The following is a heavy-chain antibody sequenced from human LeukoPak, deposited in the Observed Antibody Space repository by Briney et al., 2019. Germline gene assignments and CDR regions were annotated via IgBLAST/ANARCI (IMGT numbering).Heavy chain of an antibody. V-gene: IGHV3-7*01. CDR3: ARDGTAAGLYFDL. CDR2: IRLDGSEK. Sequence: GGSLRLSCEVSGFTFTDYWMNWVRQAPGKGPEWVASIRLDGSEKTYVDSVKGRFTISRDNTKNPLSLQLNGLRAEDTTVEYCARDGTAAGLYFDLWGQGTPVTVSS. J-gene: IGHJ4*01. CDR1: GFTFTDYW. D-gene: IGHD6-13*01.